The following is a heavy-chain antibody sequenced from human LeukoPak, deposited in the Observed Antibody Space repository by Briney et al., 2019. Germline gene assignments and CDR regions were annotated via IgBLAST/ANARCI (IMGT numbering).Heavy chain of an antibody. CDR3: ARDSTYYYASGSSGPHYFDY. D-gene: IGHD3-10*01. CDR1: VVSCKSYD. V-gene: IGHV3-30*11. CDR2: ISHDGSNT. J-gene: IGHJ4*02. Sequence: GGPLRHPRERSVVSCKSYDLSGGRDTKNKMDEWEALISHDGSNTNYADSVKGRFTISRDNSKNTLYLQMNSLRAEDTAVYYCARDSTYYYASGSSGPHYFDYWGQGTLVTVSS.